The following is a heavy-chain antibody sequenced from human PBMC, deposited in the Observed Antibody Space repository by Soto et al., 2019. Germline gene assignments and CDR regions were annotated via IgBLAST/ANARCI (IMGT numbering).Heavy chain of an antibody. J-gene: IGHJ6*02. CDR3: ARQERVVVPANYYYYGMDV. V-gene: IGHV5-51*01. CDR1: GYSFTSYW. D-gene: IGHD2-2*01. Sequence: PGESLKISCKGSGYSFTSYWIGWVRQMPGKGLEWMGIIYPGDSDTRYSPSFQGQVTISADKSISTAYLQWSSLKASDTAMYYCARQERVVVPANYYYYGMDVWGQGTTVTVSS. CDR2: IYPGDSDT.